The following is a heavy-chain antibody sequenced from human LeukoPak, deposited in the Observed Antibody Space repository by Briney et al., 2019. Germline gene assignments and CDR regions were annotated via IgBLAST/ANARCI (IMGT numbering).Heavy chain of an antibody. Sequence: ASVKVSCKASGYTFTGYYMHWVRQAPGQGLEWMGWINPNSGGTNYAQKFQGRVTMTRDTPISTAYMELSRLRSDDTAVYYCARDSRGQYSSSWYYYYYYMDVWGKGTTVTVSS. CDR1: GYTFTGYY. V-gene: IGHV1-2*02. CDR3: ARDSRGQYSSSWYYYYYYMDV. CDR2: INPNSGGT. D-gene: IGHD6-13*01. J-gene: IGHJ6*03.